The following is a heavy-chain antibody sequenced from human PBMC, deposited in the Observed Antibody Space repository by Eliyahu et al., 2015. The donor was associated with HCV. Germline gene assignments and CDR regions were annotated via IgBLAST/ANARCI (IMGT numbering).Heavy chain of an antibody. D-gene: IGHD1-14*01. J-gene: IGHJ4*02. V-gene: IGHV4-61*02. CDR3: ARDVTGLDY. Sequence: QVQLQESGPGLVKPSETLSLTCTVSGGPISSGSYYWSWIRQPAGKGLEWIGRIYTSGNTDYNPSLKSRVTISLDTSKKQFSLKLTSVTAADTAIYYCARDVTGLDYWGQGALVTVSS. CDR1: GGPISSGSYY. CDR2: IYTSGNT.